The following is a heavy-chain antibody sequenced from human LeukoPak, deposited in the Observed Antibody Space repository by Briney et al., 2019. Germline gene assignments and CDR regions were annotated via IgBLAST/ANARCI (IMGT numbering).Heavy chain of an antibody. CDR3: ARAGPFYSGNYLGF. J-gene: IGHJ4*02. Sequence: ASVKVSCKASGYTFTGYYMNGVRQAPGQGLEWMGWINPNSGDTNSAQKFQGRVTMTRDTSISTAYMELSRLTSDDTAVYYCARAGPFYSGNYLGFWGQGTLVTVSS. CDR2: INPNSGDT. V-gene: IGHV1-2*02. CDR1: GYTFTGYY. D-gene: IGHD1-26*01.